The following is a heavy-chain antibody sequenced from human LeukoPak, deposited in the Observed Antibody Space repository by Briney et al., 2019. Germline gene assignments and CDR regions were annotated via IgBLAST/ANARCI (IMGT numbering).Heavy chain of an antibody. CDR3: AKDHPSSGWPTFEY. CDR2: ITNNNGKT. Sequence: PGGSLRLSCVASGFTVSRVAMSWVRQVPGKGLEWVASITNNNGKTYSAYSVKGRFTISRDESENTVFPQMNSLRAEDSAVYYCAKDHPSSGWPTFEYWGQGTLVTVSP. CDR1: GFTVSRVA. V-gene: IGHV3-23*01. J-gene: IGHJ4*02. D-gene: IGHD6-19*01.